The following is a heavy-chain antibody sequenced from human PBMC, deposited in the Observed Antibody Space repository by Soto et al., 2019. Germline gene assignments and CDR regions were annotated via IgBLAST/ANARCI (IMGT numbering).Heavy chain of an antibody. D-gene: IGHD2-2*01. CDR1: GFTFSSYA. CDR2: ISGSGGST. V-gene: IGHV3-23*01. J-gene: IGHJ3*02. CDR3: AKQEYQLPPGAFDI. Sequence: LRLSCAASGFTFSSYAMSWVRQAPGKGLEGVSAISGSGGSTYYADSVKGRFTISRDNSKNTLYLQMNSLSAEDTAVYYCAKQEYQLPPGAFDIWGQGTMVTVSS.